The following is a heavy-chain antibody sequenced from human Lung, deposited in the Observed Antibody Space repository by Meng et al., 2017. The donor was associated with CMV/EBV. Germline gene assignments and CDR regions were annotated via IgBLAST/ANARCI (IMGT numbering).Heavy chain of an antibody. V-gene: IGHV1-2*02. CDR3: ARGPFYYYGMDV. Sequence: ASVXVSCKASGYTFTGYYIHWVRQAPGQGLEWMGWITPNSGGTNYAQKFQGRVTMTRDTSISTAYMELSRLRSDDTAVYYCARGPFYYYGMDVWGQGTRVTVSS. J-gene: IGHJ6*02. CDR1: GYTFTGYY. CDR2: ITPNSGGT. D-gene: IGHD3-10*01.